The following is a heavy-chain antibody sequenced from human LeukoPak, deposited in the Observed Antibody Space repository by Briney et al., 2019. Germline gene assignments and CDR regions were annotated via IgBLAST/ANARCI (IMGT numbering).Heavy chain of an antibody. CDR1: GGTFSSYA. CDR3: ARGVDYYYYMDV. V-gene: IGHV1-69*05. Sequence: GASVKVSCKASGGTFSSYAISWVRQAPGQGLEWMGGIIPIFGTANYAQKFQGRVTMTRDMSTSTVYMELRSLRSDDTAVYYCARGVDYYYYMDVWGKGTTVTVSS. CDR2: IIPIFGTA. J-gene: IGHJ6*03. D-gene: IGHD2-15*01.